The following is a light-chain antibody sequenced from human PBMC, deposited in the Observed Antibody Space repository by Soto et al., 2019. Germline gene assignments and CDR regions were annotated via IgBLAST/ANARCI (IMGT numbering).Light chain of an antibody. Sequence: QSVLTQPPSVSGAPGQRVTISCTGSGSNIGAGYDVHWYQQFPGTAPKLLIFVTNNRPSGVPDRFSGSKSGTSASLAITGLRAEDEADYYCQTYDSTLRGSIFGAGTKVTVL. J-gene: IGLJ2*01. CDR3: QTYDSTLRGSI. CDR2: VTN. V-gene: IGLV1-40*01. CDR1: GSNIGAGYD.